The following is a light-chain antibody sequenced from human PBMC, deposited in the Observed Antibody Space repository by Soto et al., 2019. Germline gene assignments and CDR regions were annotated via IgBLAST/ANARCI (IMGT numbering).Light chain of an antibody. CDR1: QGIGDW. CDR3: QQYSNYWT. V-gene: IGKV1-5*03. Sequence: DIQMTQSPPTLSASVGDRVTITCRASQGIGDWLAWYQQKPGKGPKLLIYRASNLENGVPSRFSGGGSGTEFSLTISNLQPGDFATYYYQQYSNYWTFGQGTKVEIK. CDR2: RAS. J-gene: IGKJ1*01.